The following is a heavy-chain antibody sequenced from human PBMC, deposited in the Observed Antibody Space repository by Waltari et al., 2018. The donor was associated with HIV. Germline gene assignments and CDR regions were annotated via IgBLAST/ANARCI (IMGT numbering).Heavy chain of an antibody. CDR2: INAGNGNT. D-gene: IGHD3-10*01. CDR3: ARDVDRGRGNWFDP. CDR1: GYTFTPYY. Sequence: QVQLVQSGAEVKSPWASVQVSCRTSGYTFTPYYMHWVRQAPGQRLEWMGWINAGNGNTKYSQKFQDRVTISRDTSASTVYRELISLRSEDTAVYYCARDVDRGRGNWFDPWGQGTLVTVSS. V-gene: IGHV1-3*01. J-gene: IGHJ5*02.